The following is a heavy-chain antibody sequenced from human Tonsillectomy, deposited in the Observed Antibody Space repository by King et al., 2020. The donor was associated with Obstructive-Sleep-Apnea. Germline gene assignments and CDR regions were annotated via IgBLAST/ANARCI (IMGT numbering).Heavy chain of an antibody. V-gene: IGHV3-7*03. CDR2: IRQDESQK. Sequence: QLVQSGGGLVQPGGSLRLSCAASGFTFGSYWMTWVRQAPGRGLEWVANIRQDESQKYYVDSVKGRFTISRDNAKNSLYLQMNSLRADDTAVYYCARDRSYRTHCYYDYVFDMLGQGTMVTVSA. CDR1: GFTFGSYW. J-gene: IGHJ3*02. CDR3: ARDRSYRTHCYYDYVFDM. D-gene: IGHD3-16*01.